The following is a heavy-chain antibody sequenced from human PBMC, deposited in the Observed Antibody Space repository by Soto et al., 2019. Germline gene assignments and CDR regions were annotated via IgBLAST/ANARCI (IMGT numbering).Heavy chain of an antibody. CDR2: IVVGSGNT. V-gene: IGHV1-58*01. D-gene: IGHD2-2*01. Sequence: SVKVSCKASGFPFTSSAVQWVRQASGQRLEWIGWIVVGSGNTNYAQKFQERVTITRDMSTSTAYMELSSLRSEDTAVYYCATGVVVPAAIGYYYYGMDVWGQGTTVTVSS. J-gene: IGHJ6*02. CDR3: ATGVVVPAAIGYYYYGMDV. CDR1: GFPFTSSA.